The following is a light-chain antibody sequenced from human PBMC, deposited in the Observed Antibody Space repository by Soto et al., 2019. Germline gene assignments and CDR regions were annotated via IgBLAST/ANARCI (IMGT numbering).Light chain of an antibody. CDR3: QHRSSWPIT. CDR2: DAS. Sequence: EIVLTQSTATLSLSPGERATLSCRASQSVSSYLAWYQQRPGQAPRLLIYDASNRATGIPARFSGSGSATDFTLTISSLEPEDFAVYYCQHRSSWPITFGQGTRLEI. V-gene: IGKV3-11*01. CDR1: QSVSSY. J-gene: IGKJ5*01.